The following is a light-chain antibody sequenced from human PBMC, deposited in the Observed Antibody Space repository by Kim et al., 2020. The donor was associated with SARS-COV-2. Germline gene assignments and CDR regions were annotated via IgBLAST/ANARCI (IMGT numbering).Light chain of an antibody. Sequence: PGEGATLSSRASQSVSSNLAWYQQKPGQAPRLLIYGASTRATGIPARFSGSGSGTEFTLTISSLQSEDFAVYYCQQYNNWPPLFTFGPGTKVDIK. CDR2: GAS. V-gene: IGKV3-15*01. CDR1: QSVSSN. J-gene: IGKJ3*01. CDR3: QQYNNWPPLFT.